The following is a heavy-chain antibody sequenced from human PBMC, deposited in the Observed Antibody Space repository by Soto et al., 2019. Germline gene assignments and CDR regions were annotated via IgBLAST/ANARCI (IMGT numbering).Heavy chain of an antibody. CDR2: INPNSGGT. V-gene: IGHV1-2*02. D-gene: IGHD2-15*01. J-gene: IGHJ6*02. Sequence: ASVKVSCKASGYTFTGYYMHWVRQAPGQGLEWMGWINPNSGGTNYAQKFQGRVTMTRDTSISTAYMELSRLRSDDTAVYYCARERIVEAYYYYYGMDVCGQGTTVTVSS. CDR3: ARERIVEAYYYYYGMDV. CDR1: GYTFTGYY.